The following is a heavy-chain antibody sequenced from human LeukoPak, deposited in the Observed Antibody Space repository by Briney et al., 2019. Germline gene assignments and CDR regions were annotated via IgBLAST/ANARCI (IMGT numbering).Heavy chain of an antibody. V-gene: IGHV4-34*01. D-gene: IGHD1-26*01. CDR3: ERLIVGATDFDY. Sequence: SETLSLTCAVYGGSFSGYYWSWIRQPPGKGLEWIGEIDPSGSTSYNPSLKSRVTISVDTSKNQFSLKLSSVTAADTAVYYCERLIVGATDFDYWGQGNRVTVSS. CDR2: IDPSGST. CDR1: GGSFSGYY. J-gene: IGHJ4*02.